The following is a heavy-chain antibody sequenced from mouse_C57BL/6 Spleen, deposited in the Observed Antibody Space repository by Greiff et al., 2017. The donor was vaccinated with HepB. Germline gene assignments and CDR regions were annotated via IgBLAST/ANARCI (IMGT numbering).Heavy chain of an antibody. CDR3: ARWQLGRDY. CDR1: GYAFSSSW. V-gene: IGHV1-82*01. Sequence: VKLMESGPELVKPGASVKISCKASGYAFSSSWMNWVKQRPGKGLEWIGRIYPGDGDTNYNGKFKGKATLTADKSSSTAYMQLSSLTSEDSAVYFCARWQLGRDYWGQGTTLTVSS. J-gene: IGHJ2*01. CDR2: IYPGDGDT. D-gene: IGHD4-1*02.